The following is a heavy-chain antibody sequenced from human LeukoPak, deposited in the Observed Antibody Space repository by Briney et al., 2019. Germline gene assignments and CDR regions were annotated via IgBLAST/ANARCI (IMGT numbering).Heavy chain of an antibody. J-gene: IGHJ4*02. CDR2: ISGSGGNT. CDR1: GFTFSSYG. V-gene: IGHV3-23*01. D-gene: IGHD3-22*01. Sequence: GGSLRLSCAASGFTFSSYGMSWVRQAPGKGLEWVSTISGSGGNTYYADSVKGRFTISRDTSKNTLYLQMNSLRAEDTALYYCAEDLNTMIVVADYWGQGTLVTVSS. CDR3: AEDLNTMIVVADY.